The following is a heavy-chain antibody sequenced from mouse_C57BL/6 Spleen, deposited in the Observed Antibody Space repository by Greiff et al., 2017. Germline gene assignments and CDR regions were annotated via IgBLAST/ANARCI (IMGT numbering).Heavy chain of an antibody. Sequence: VKLQESGPELVKPGASVKISCKASGYAFSSSWMNWVKQRPGKGLEWIGRIYPGDGDTNYNGKFKGKATLTADKSSSTAYMQLSSLTSEDSAVYFCARGSNYVDYWGQGTTLTVSS. CDR2: IYPGDGDT. CDR1: GYAFSSSW. V-gene: IGHV1-82*01. CDR3: ARGSNYVDY. J-gene: IGHJ2*01.